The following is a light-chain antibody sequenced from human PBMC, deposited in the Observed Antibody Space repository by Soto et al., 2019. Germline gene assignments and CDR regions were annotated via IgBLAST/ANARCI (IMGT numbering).Light chain of an antibody. CDR3: AAWDDSLNGWV. CDR2: SNN. J-gene: IGLJ3*02. V-gene: IGLV1-44*01. Sequence: QSVLTQPPSASGTPGQRVTISCAGSSSNIGSNTINWYQQFPGTAPKLLIYSNNQRPSGVPDRFSGSKSGTSAALAISGLQSEDEANYYCAAWDDSLNGWVFGGGTKVTVL. CDR1: SSNIGSNT.